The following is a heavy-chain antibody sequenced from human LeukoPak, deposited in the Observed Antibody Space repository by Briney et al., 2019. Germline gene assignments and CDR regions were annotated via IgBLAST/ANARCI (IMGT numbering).Heavy chain of an antibody. D-gene: IGHD6-19*01. V-gene: IGHV3-48*03. CDR3: ARDSSGWLPFDY. CDR2: ISSSGSTI. CDR1: GFTFSSYE. Sequence: PGGSLRLSCAASGFTFSSYEMNWVRQAPGKGLEWVSYISSSGSTIYYADSVKGRFTISRDNAKNSLYLQMNSLRAEDTAVYYCARDSSGWLPFDYWGQGTLVTVSS. J-gene: IGHJ4*02.